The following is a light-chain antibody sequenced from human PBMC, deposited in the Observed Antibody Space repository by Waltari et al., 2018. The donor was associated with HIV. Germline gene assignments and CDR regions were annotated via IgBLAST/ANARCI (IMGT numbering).Light chain of an antibody. CDR3: ASNRLDYTLI. V-gene: IGLV2-14*03. CDR2: DIN. Sequence: QSALTQPASVSGFLGQSINISCTRISPDSRFYQSVSWYQQYPGKIPRLIIFDINNRPSGVSDHFSGSRSGNSASLTFSGLQSGDEAHYYCASNRLDYTLIFGGGTKLTVL. CDR1: SPDSRFYQS. J-gene: IGLJ2*01.